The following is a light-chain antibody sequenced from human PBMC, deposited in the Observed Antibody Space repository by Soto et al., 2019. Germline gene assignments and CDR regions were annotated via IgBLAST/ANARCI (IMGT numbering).Light chain of an antibody. J-gene: IGLJ1*01. Sequence: SALTQPASVSGSPGQSITISCTGTSSDVGNYIFVSWYRRHPGKAPKLMIYDINNRPSGVSNRFSGSKSGNTASLTISGLQAEDEADYYCVSYTTSASYVFGTGTKVTAL. CDR2: DIN. CDR1: SSDVGNYIF. CDR3: VSYTTSASYV. V-gene: IGLV2-14*01.